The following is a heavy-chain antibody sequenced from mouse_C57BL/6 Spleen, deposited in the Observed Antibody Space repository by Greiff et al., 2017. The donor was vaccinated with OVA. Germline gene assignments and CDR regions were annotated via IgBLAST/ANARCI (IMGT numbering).Heavy chain of an antibody. CDR3: TRQGYYDYDDGYYALDY. CDR2: IRKKVNNHAT. V-gene: IGHV6-6*01. D-gene: IGHD2-4*01. J-gene: IGHJ4*01. CDR1: GFTFSDAW. Sequence: EVKLVESGGGLVQPGGSMKLSCAASGFTFSDAWMDWVRQSPEKGLEWVAEIRKKVNNHATYYAETAKGRFNISRDDSKSSVYLQMNSLRAEDTGIYYCTRQGYYDYDDGYYALDYWGQGTSVTVSS.